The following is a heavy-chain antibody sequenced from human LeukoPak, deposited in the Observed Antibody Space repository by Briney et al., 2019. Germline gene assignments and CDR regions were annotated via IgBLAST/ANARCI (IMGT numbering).Heavy chain of an antibody. Sequence: PSETLSLTCTVSGGSISSSSYYWGWIRQPPGKGLEWIGSIYYSGSTYYNPSLKSRVTISVDTSKNQFSLKLSSVTAEDTAVYYCTTDRSQDYYYYYGMDVWGQGTTVTVSS. CDR2: IYYSGST. CDR1: GGSISSSSYY. V-gene: IGHV4-39*07. J-gene: IGHJ6*02. CDR3: TTDRSQDYYYYYGMDV.